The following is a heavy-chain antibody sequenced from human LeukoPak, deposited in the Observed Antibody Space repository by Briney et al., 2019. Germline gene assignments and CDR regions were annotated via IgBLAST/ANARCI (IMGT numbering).Heavy chain of an antibody. CDR1: GFTFNNYA. D-gene: IGHD2-2*01. CDR3: AREGYCTSTSCYAGIDY. J-gene: IGHJ4*02. CDR2: ISSSGGNT. V-gene: IGHV3-23*01. Sequence: GGSLRLSCAASGFTFNNYAMSWARQAPGKGLQWVSVISSSGGNTYYPESVKGRFTISRDNSKNTLYLQMNSLRAEDTATYYCAREGYCTSTSCYAGIDYWGQGTLVTVSS.